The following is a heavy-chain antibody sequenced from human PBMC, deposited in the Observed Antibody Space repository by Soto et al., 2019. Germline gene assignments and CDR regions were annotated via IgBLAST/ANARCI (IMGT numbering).Heavy chain of an antibody. V-gene: IGHV3-23*01. CDR1: GFTFSSHA. CDR3: GRGVNTATTGSDY. J-gene: IGHJ4*02. D-gene: IGHD4-17*01. CDR2: ISGNGGST. Sequence: EVQLLESGGGLVQPGGALRLSCAASGFTFSSHAMNWVRQAPGKGLEWVSAISGNGGSTYYADSVKGRFIISRDSSKNTLYLQMNSLRAEDTAIYYCGRGVNTATTGSDYWGQGTLVTVSS.